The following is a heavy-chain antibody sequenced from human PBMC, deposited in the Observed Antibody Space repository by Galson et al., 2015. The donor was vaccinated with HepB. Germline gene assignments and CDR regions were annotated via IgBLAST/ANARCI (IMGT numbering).Heavy chain of an antibody. CDR2: MNPNSGNT. CDR1: GYTFTSYD. J-gene: IGHJ4*02. Sequence: SVKVSCKASGYTFTSYDINWVRQATGQGLEWMGWMNPNSGNTGYAQKFQGRVTMTRNTSISTAYMELSSLRSEDTAVYYCAREPPSGIVVVPAAARHFDYWGQGTLVTVSS. V-gene: IGHV1-8*01. D-gene: IGHD2-2*01. CDR3: AREPPSGIVVVPAAARHFDY.